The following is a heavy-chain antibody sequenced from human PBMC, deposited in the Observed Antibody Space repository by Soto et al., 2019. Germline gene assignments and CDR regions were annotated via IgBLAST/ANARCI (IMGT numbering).Heavy chain of an antibody. CDR1: GGSFSGYY. Sequence: QVQLQQWGAGLLKPSETLSLTCAVYGGSFSGYYWSWIRQPPGKGLEWLGEINHSGSTNYNPSIKSRVTISVDTFKNQFSLKLSSVTAADTAVYYCARGFRGAVAGLDYWGQGTLVTVSS. V-gene: IGHV4-34*01. D-gene: IGHD6-19*01. CDR3: ARGFRGAVAGLDY. J-gene: IGHJ4*02. CDR2: INHSGST.